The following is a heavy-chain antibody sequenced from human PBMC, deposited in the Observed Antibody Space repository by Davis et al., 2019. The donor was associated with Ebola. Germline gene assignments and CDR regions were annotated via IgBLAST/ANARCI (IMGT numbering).Heavy chain of an antibody. CDR2: IYTSGST. CDR1: GGSISSYY. D-gene: IGHD6-13*01. J-gene: IGHJ1*01. Sequence: PSETLSLTCTVSGGSISSYYWSWIRQPAGKGLEWIGRIYTSGSTNYNPSLKSRVTMSVDTSKNQFSLKLSSVTAADTAVYYCARLKIRGQQQLVSYFQHWGQGTLVTVSS. V-gene: IGHV4-4*07. CDR3: ARLKIRGQQQLVSYFQH.